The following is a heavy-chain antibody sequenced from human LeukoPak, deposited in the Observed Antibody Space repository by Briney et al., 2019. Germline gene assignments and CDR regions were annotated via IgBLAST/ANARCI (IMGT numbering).Heavy chain of an antibody. CDR2: ISPSGSTT. J-gene: IGHJ4*02. V-gene: IGHV3-23*01. D-gene: IGHD6-19*01. CDR3: AKDLAVAGDY. CDR1: GFTFSSYA. Sequence: GGSLRLSCAASGFTFSSYAMSWVRQAPGKGLEWVSHISPSGSTTYYVDSVKGRFTISRDNSKNTLYLQMNSLRAEDTAVYYCAKDLAVAGDYWGQGTLVTVSS.